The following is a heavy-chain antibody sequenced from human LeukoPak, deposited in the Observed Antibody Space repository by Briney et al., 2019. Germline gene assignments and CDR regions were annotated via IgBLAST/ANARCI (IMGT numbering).Heavy chain of an antibody. CDR3: ALTTYFYDSSGRIDY. Sequence: SGPTLVNPTQTLTRTCTFSGFSLSTSGVCVSWIRQPPGKALEWLALIDWDDDKYYSTSLKTRLTSSKDTSKNQVVLTLTNMDPVDTATYYCALTTYFYDSSGRIDYWGQGTLVTVSS. J-gene: IGHJ4*02. D-gene: IGHD3-22*01. CDR2: IDWDDDK. V-gene: IGHV2-70*01. CDR1: GFSLSTSGVC.